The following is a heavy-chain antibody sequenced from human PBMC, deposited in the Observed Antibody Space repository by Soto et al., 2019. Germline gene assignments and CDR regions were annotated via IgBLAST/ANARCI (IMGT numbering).Heavy chain of an antibody. CDR1: GFTFSSYG. J-gene: IGHJ6*01. V-gene: IGHV3-33*01. Sequence: QVQLVESGGGVVQPGRSLRLSCAASGFTFSSYGMHWVRQSPGKGLEWVAGIWYDGSNKYYADSVKGRFTISRDNSKNTLYLQRNSLRAEDTAVYYCARGISYQYGMDVWGQGTTVTVSS. CDR2: IWYDGSNK. D-gene: IGHD1-20*01. CDR3: ARGISYQYGMDV.